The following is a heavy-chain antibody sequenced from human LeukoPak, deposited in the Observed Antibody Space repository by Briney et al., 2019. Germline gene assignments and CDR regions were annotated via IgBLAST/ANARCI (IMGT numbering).Heavy chain of an antibody. Sequence: PGESLKISCKGSGYSFTSYWIGWVRQMSGKGLGWMGINYPGDSDTRYSPSFQGQITISADKSISTAYLQWGSLKASDTAMYYCAIRDTAMDFDYWGQGTLVTVSS. CDR3: AIRDTAMDFDY. V-gene: IGHV5-51*01. CDR1: GYSFTSYW. J-gene: IGHJ4*02. CDR2: NYPGDSDT. D-gene: IGHD5-18*01.